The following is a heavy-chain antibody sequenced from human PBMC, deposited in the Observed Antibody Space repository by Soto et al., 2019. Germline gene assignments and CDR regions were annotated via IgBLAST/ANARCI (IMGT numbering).Heavy chain of an antibody. CDR3: ARYPFEYYYGMDV. CDR1: GYTFTSYA. Sequence: QVQLVQSGAEVKKPGASVKVSCKASGYTFTSYAMHWVRQAPGQRLEWMGWINAGNGNTKYSQKFQGRVTITRDTSASTAYMELSSLRSEDTAVYYCARYPFEYYYGMDVWGQGTTVTVSS. CDR2: INAGNGNT. V-gene: IGHV1-3*01. J-gene: IGHJ6*02.